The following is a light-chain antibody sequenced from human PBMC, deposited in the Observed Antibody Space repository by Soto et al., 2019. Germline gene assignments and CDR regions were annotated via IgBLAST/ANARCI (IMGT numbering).Light chain of an antibody. CDR2: DAS. CDR1: QSISSW. V-gene: IGKV1-5*01. CDR3: QQYNSYSWT. J-gene: IGKJ1*01. Sequence: DIQMTQSPSILSASVGDRVTITCRASQSISSWLAWYQQKPGKAPKFLIYDASSLESGVPSRFSGSGSGTEFTLTISSLQPDDFATYYCQQYNSYSWTFGQGTKVEIK.